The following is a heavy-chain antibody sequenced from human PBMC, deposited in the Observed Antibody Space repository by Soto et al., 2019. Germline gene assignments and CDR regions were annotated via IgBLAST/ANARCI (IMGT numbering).Heavy chain of an antibody. CDR1: GFTFGNYA. V-gene: IGHV3-23*01. CDR2: ISGGGAGT. CDR3: AKDVYCSGGSCFSDFDY. D-gene: IGHD2-15*01. Sequence: EVQLLESGGGLVQPGGSLRLSCAASGFTFGNYAMSWVRQAPGKGLEWVSSISGGGAGTYYADSVKGRFTISRDNSKNTLYLQMNSLRVEDTALYYCAKDVYCSGGSCFSDFDYWGQGTLLTVSS. J-gene: IGHJ4*02.